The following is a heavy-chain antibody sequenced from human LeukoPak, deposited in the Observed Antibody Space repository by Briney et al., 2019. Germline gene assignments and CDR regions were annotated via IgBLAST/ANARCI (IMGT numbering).Heavy chain of an antibody. Sequence: GASVKVSCKASGYTFTGYYMHWVRQAPGQGLEWMGGFDPEDGETIYAQKFQGRVTMTEDTSTDTAYMELSSLRSEDTAVYYCASQRLLPNRFRAYYFDYWGQGTLVTVSS. CDR1: GYTFTGYY. D-gene: IGHD3-10*01. CDR2: FDPEDGET. CDR3: ASQRLLPNRFRAYYFDY. V-gene: IGHV1-24*01. J-gene: IGHJ4*02.